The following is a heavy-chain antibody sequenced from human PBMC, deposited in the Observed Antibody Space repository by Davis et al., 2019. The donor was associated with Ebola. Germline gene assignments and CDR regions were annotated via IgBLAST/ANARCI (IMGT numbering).Heavy chain of an antibody. V-gene: IGHV4-38-2*02. D-gene: IGHD6-19*01. Sequence: PSETLSLTCTVSGYSISSAYYWGWIRQPPGKGLEWIGSIYHSGSTYYNPSLKSRVTISVDTSKNQFSLKLSSVTAADTAVYYCARDPGIAVAGTVYYYYYYMDVWGKGTTVTVSS. CDR3: ARDPGIAVAGTVYYYYYYMDV. J-gene: IGHJ6*03. CDR2: IYHSGST. CDR1: GYSISSAYY.